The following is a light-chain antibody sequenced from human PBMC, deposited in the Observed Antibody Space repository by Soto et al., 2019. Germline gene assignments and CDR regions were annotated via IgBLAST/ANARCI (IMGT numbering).Light chain of an antibody. CDR2: DAS. V-gene: IGKV3-11*01. J-gene: IGKJ5*01. CDR1: KNFVFY. Sequence: EVVWTQSPATLSLSPGERATLSCGADKNFVFYLAWYQQKPGQAPRLLIYDASNRATGIPARFSGSGSGTDFTLTLSSLEPEDFAVYYCQHRTNWPITFGQGTRLEIK. CDR3: QHRTNWPIT.